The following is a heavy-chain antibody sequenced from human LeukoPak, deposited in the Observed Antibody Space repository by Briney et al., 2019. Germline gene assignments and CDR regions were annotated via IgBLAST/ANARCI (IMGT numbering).Heavy chain of an antibody. CDR2: ISAYNGNT. D-gene: IGHD3-10*01. CDR1: GYTFTSYG. CDR3: ARDRPRINMVRGVIKPDY. J-gene: IGHJ4*02. Sequence: ASVKVSCKASGYTFTSYGISWVRQAPGQGLEWMGWISAYNGNTNYAQKLQGRVTMTTDTSTSTAYMELRSLRSDDTAVYYCARDRPRINMVRGVIKPDYWGQGTLVTVSS. V-gene: IGHV1-18*01.